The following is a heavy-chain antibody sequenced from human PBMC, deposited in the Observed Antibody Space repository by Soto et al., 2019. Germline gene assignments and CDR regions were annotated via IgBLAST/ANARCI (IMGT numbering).Heavy chain of an antibody. CDR2: IWYDGSNK. CDR3: AREGRCSSTSCYVSWFDP. Sequence: QVQLVESGGGVVQPGRSLRLSCAASGFTFSSYGMHWVRQAPGKGLEWVAGIWYDGSNKYYPDSVKGPFTISRDNSKNTLYLQMNSLTAEDTAVYYGAREGRCSSTSCYVSWFDPWGQGTLVTFSS. V-gene: IGHV3-33*01. J-gene: IGHJ5*02. CDR1: GFTFSSYG. D-gene: IGHD2-2*01.